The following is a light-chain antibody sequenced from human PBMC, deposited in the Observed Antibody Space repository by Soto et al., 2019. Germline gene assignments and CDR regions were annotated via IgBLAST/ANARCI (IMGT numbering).Light chain of an antibody. Sequence: QSALTQPPSVSAAPGQKVTISCSGSSSNIANNYVSWYQQFPGTAPKLLIYDNNKRPSGISDRFSGSKSGTSATLGITGLQTGDEADYYCGTWDSSLSAVVFGGGTKLTVL. CDR1: SSNIANNY. CDR2: DNN. CDR3: GTWDSSLSAVV. J-gene: IGLJ2*01. V-gene: IGLV1-51*01.